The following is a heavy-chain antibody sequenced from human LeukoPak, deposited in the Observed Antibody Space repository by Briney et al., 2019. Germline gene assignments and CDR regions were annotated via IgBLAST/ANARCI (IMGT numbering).Heavy chain of an antibody. CDR2: IYYSGST. Sequence: SQTLSLTCTVSGVSISSGGYYWSWIRQHPGKGLEWIGYIYYSGSTYYNPSLKSRVTISVDTSKNQFSLKLGSVTAADTAVYYCARYLRFLEWPLMDVWGQGTTVTVSS. CDR3: ARYLRFLEWPLMDV. D-gene: IGHD3-3*01. J-gene: IGHJ6*02. V-gene: IGHV4-31*03. CDR1: GVSISSGGYY.